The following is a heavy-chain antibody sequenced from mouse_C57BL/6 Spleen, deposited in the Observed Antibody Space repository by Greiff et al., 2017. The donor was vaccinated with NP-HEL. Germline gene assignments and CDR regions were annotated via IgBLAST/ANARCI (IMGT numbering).Heavy chain of an antibody. Sequence: EVQLQQSGPELVKPGASVKMSCKASGYTFTDYNMHWVKQSHGKSLEWIGYINPNNGGTSYNQKFKGKATLTVNKSTSTAYMELRSLTSEDSAVYYCGACGSSDDWYFDDWGTGTTVTVSS. V-gene: IGHV1-22*01. CDR3: GACGSSDDWYFDD. CDR2: INPNNGGT. J-gene: IGHJ1*03. D-gene: IGHD1-1*01. CDR1: GYTFTDYN.